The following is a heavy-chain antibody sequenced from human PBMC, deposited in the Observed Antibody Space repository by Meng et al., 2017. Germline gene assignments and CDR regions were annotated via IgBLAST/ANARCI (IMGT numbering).Heavy chain of an antibody. V-gene: IGHV1-3*01. CDR2: LNAGNGDT. CDR1: GYTFTSYA. CDR3: ARDSCTGGICYRGSFDY. D-gene: IGHD2-15*01. Sequence: QGQLVQSGAEVKEPGASVKVSCKASGYTFTSYAMHWVRQAPGQSLEWMGWLNAGNGDTKYSQKFQGRVTITRDSSASTAYMELSSLRPEDTAVYYCARDSCTGGICYRGSFDYWAQGTLVTVSS. J-gene: IGHJ4*02.